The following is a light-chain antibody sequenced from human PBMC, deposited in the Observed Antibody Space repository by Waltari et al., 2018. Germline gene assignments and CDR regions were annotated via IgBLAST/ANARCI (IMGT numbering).Light chain of an antibody. CDR1: SRDVGGYIS. V-gene: IGLV2-14*03. CDR3: SSQSSNDVVL. J-gene: IGLJ2*01. CDR2: DVS. Sequence: QSALTQPASVSGSPGQSFTIPCTGTSRDVGGYISFSGYQDHPGQAPKVIIYDVSNRPSGVSDRFSGSKSGNTASLTISGLQAEDEADYYCSSQSSNDVVLFGGGTKLTVL.